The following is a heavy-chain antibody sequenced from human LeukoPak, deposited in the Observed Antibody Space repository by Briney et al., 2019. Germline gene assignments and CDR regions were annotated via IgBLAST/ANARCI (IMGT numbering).Heavy chain of an antibody. CDR1: GFTFSSYA. J-gene: IGHJ5*02. D-gene: IGHD3-22*01. CDR3: ARDYDYYDTNWFDP. CDR2: ISYDGSNK. Sequence: PGRSLRLSCAASGFTFSSYAMHWVRQAPGKGLEWVAVISYDGSNKYYADSVKGQFTIFRDNSKNTLYLQMNSLRTEDTAVYYCARDYDYYDTNWFDPWGQGTLVTVSS. V-gene: IGHV3-30-3*01.